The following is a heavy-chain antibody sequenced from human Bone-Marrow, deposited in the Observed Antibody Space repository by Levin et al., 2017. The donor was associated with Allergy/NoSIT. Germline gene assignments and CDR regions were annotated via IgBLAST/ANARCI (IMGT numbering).Heavy chain of an antibody. CDR3: ARALRMRVGPNYSGGDFDY. CDR2: IYYSGST. D-gene: IGHD2-15*01. J-gene: IGHJ4*02. CDR1: GGSISSSSYY. V-gene: IGHV4-39*01. Sequence: SETLSLTCTVSGGSISSSSYYWGWIRQPPGKGLEWIGSIYYSGSTYYNPSLKSRVTISVDTSKNQFSLKLSSVTAADTAVYYCARALRMRVGPNYSGGDFDYWGQGTLVTVSS.